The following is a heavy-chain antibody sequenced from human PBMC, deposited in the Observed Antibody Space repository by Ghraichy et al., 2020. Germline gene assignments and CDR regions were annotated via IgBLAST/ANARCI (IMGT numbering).Heavy chain of an antibody. V-gene: IGHV3-53*01. CDR2: IYSGGTT. J-gene: IGHJ4*02. CDR3: ARGATWLDY. Sequence: LSLTCAASGFTVSSFYMSWVRQAPGKGLEWVSIIYSGGTTYYADSVKGRFTISRDNSKNTLYLQMNSLRAEDTAVYYCARGATWLDYWGQGTLVTVSS. D-gene: IGHD3-16*01. CDR1: GFTVSSFY.